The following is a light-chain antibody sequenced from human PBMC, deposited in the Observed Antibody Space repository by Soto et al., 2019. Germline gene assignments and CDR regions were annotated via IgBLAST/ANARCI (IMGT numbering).Light chain of an antibody. CDR3: QHYSSYSAWT. J-gene: IGKJ1*01. Sequence: EIVLTQSPGTLSLPPGERATLSCRASQSVGSIYLAWYQQRPGQAPRLLIYGASNRATGIPVRFSGSGSGTEFILTISSLQPDDFATYYCQHYSSYSAWTFGQGTKVDIK. CDR1: QSVGSIY. CDR2: GAS. V-gene: IGKV3-20*01.